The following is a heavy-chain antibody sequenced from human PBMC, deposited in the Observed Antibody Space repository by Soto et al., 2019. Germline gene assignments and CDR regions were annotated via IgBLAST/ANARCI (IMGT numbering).Heavy chain of an antibody. V-gene: IGHV3-30-3*01. J-gene: IGHJ4*02. CDR1: GFTFSSYA. CDR3: ARDSSGCPDY. CDR2: ISYDGSNK. Sequence: QVQLVESGGGVVQPVRSLRLSCAASGFTFSSYAMHWVRQAPGKGLEWVAVISYDGSNKSYADSVKGRFTISRDNSKNTLYLQMNSLRADDTAVYYCARDSSGCPDYWGQGPLVTVSS. D-gene: IGHD6-19*01.